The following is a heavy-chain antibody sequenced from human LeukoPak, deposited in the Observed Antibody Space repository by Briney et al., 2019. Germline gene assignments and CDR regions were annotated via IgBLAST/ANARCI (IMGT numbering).Heavy chain of an antibody. D-gene: IGHD5-12*01. J-gene: IGHJ4*02. Sequence: ASVKVSCKASGYTFTGYYMHWVRQAPGQGLGWMGRINPNSGGTNYAQKFQGRVTMTRDTSISTAYMELSRLRSDDTAVYYCARDRVRYSGPIDYWGQGTLVTVSS. CDR3: ARDRVRYSGPIDY. CDR1: GYTFTGYY. V-gene: IGHV1-2*06. CDR2: INPNSGGT.